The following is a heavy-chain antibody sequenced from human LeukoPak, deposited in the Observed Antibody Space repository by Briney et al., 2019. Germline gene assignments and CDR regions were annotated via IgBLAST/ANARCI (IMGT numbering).Heavy chain of an antibody. CDR1: GYTFTSYD. V-gene: IGHV1-8*01. CDR2: MNPNSGNT. CDR3: ARGPTYYYDSSGRQALGY. D-gene: IGHD3-22*01. Sequence: GASVKVSCKASGYTFTSYDINWVRQATGQGLEWMGWMNPNSGNTGYAQKFQGRVTMTRNTSISTAYMELSSLRSEDTAVYCCARGPTYYYDSSGRQALGYWGQGTLVTVSS. J-gene: IGHJ4*02.